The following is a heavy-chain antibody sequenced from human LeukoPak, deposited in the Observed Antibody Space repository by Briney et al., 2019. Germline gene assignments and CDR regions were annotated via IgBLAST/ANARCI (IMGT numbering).Heavy chain of an antibody. CDR2: ISSSGGTI. V-gene: IGHV3-48*03. CDR1: GFTFSSYE. CDR3: ARGGRGVATIRFDY. Sequence: PGGSLRLSCAASGFTFSSYEMNWVRQAPGKGLEWVSCISSSGGTIYYADSVKGRFTISRDNAKNSLYLQMNSLRAEDTAVYYCARGGRGVATIRFDYWGQGTLVTVSS. J-gene: IGHJ4*02. D-gene: IGHD5-12*01.